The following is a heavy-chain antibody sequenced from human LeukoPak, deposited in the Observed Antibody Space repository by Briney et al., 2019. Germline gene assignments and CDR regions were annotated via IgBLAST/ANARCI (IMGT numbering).Heavy chain of an antibody. V-gene: IGHV4-59*01. CDR1: GGSLSGYY. J-gene: IGHJ5*02. CDR2: IYYSGRI. D-gene: IGHD2-8*01. Sequence: SETLSLTCAVYGGSLSGYYWSWIRQPPGKGLEWIGYIYYSGRINYNPSLKSRVTISVHTSKNQFSLKLSSVTAADTAVYYCARDMLTRERGFDPWGQGTLVTVSS. CDR3: ARDMLTRERGFDP.